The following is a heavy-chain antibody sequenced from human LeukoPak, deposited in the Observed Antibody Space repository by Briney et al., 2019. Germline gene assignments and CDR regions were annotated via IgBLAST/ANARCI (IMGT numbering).Heavy chain of an antibody. J-gene: IGHJ4*02. CDR3: ARVARQLAPFDY. CDR2: IYSGGST. Sequence: GGSLRLSCAASGFTFSSYAMSWVRQAPGKGLEWVSVIYSGGSTYYADSVKGRFTISRDNSKNTLYLQMNSLRAEDTAVYYCARVARQLAPFDYWGQGTLVTVSS. V-gene: IGHV3-53*01. D-gene: IGHD6-13*01. CDR1: GFTFSSYA.